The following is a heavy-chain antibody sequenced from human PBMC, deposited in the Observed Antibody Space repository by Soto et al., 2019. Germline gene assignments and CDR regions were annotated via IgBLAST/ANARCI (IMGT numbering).Heavy chain of an antibody. Sequence: SETLSLTCTVSGGSISSSSYYWGWIRQPPGKGLEWIGSIYYSGSTYYNPSLKSRVTISVDTSKNQFSLKLSSVTAADTAVYYCARRRGTTVVTYFDYWGQGTLVTVSS. D-gene: IGHD4-17*01. CDR1: GGSISSSSYY. V-gene: IGHV4-39*01. CDR3: ARRRGTTVVTYFDY. CDR2: IYYSGST. J-gene: IGHJ4*02.